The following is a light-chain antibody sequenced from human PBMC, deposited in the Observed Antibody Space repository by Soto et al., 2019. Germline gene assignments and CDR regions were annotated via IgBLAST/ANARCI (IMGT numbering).Light chain of an antibody. CDR3: QSYDSSLSGHVV. CDR2: GDV. V-gene: IGLV1-40*01. Sequence: QLVLTQPPSVSGAPGQRVTISCTGSSSNIGAGYDVHWYQQFPGTAPKVLIYGDVNRPSGVPDRFSGSKSGTSASLVITGLQAEDEADYYCQSYDSSLSGHVVFGGGTKLTVL. J-gene: IGLJ2*01. CDR1: SSNIGAGYD.